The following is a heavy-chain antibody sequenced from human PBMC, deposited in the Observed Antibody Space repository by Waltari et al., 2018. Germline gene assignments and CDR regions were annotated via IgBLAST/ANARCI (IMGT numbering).Heavy chain of an antibody. CDR3: ARVESIAAPYGMDV. J-gene: IGHJ6*02. CDR2: ISSSSSYI. D-gene: IGHD6-6*01. V-gene: IGHV3-21*01. CDR1: GFTFSSYS. Sequence: EVQLVESGGGLVKPGGSLRLSCAASGFTFSSYSMNWVRQAPGKGLEWVSSISSSSSYIYYADSVKGRFTISRDNAKNSLYLQMNSLRAEDTAVYYCARVESIAAPYGMDVWGQGTTVTVSS.